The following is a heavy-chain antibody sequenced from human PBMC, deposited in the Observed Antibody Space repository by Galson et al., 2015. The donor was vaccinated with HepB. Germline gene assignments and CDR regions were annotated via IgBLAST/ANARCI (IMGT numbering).Heavy chain of an antibody. D-gene: IGHD4-23*01. Sequence: SLRLSCAASGFTFSSYSMNWVRQAPGKGLEWVSSISSSSSYIYYADSVKGRFTISRDNAKNSLYLQMNSLRAEDTAVYYCARDYDYGGNSLGYWGQGTLVTVSS. CDR2: ISSSSSYI. CDR1: GFTFSSYS. CDR3: ARDYDYGGNSLGY. V-gene: IGHV3-21*01. J-gene: IGHJ4*02.